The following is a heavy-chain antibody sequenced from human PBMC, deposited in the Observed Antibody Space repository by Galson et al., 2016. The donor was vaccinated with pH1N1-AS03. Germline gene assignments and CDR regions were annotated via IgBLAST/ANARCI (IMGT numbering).Heavy chain of an antibody. Sequence: SVKVSCKASDDTFNSHGISWVRQAPGQGLEWMGWISANNGDTNYAQKFQGRVTMTTDTSTSTTYMELRSPRSDDTAVYYCARMEKRWGDAYDIWGPGTMVTVSS. D-gene: IGHD1-1*01. CDR2: ISANNGDT. CDR3: ARMEKRWGDAYDI. J-gene: IGHJ3*02. CDR1: DDTFNSHG. V-gene: IGHV1-18*01.